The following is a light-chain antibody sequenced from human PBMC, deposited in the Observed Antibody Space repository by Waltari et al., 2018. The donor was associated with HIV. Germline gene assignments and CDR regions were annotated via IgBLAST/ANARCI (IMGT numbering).Light chain of an antibody. CDR1: QSVSDD. CDR3: QQYMSWPRT. J-gene: IGKJ1*01. CDR2: EAS. V-gene: IGKV3-15*01. Sequence: ETVITQSPDPLSVSPGQTVILSCRASQSVSDDLAWYQQKPGRAPRLLIYEASTRNTGVPVKFRGTGSGTEFTLTISSLQSEDLGVYFCQQYMSWPRTFGQGTRVELK.